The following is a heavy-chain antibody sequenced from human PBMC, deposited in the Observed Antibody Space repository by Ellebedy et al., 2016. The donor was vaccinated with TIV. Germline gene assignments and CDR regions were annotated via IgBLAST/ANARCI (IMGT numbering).Heavy chain of an antibody. Sequence: MPSETLSLTCAVYGGSITTTSHSSAWIRQYPGRGLAWIGSMYYGGITSYNPSLKSRVTISVDTSKNQFSLKLISVTAADPAVYYFARYFWNGYPHFDYWGQGTLVTVSS. CDR1: GGSITTTSHS. CDR3: ARYFWNGYPHFDY. CDR2: MYYGGIT. D-gene: IGHD3-3*01. V-gene: IGHV4-31*11. J-gene: IGHJ4*02.